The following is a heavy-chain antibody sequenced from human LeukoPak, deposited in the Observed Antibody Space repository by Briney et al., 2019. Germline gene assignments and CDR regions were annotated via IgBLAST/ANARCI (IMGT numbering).Heavy chain of an antibody. J-gene: IGHJ3*02. Sequence: SETLSLTCPVSGGSMSSYYWSWIRQPPGKGLEWIGYIYYSGSTNYNPSLKSRVTISVDTSKNQFSLKLSSVTAADTAVYYCARRGRYDAFDIWGQGTMVTVSS. V-gene: IGHV4-59*08. CDR3: ARRGRYDAFDI. D-gene: IGHD6-19*01. CDR2: IYYSGST. CDR1: GGSMSSYY.